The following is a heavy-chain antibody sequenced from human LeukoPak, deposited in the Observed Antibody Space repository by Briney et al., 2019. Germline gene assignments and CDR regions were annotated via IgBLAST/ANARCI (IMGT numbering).Heavy chain of an antibody. V-gene: IGHV4-4*07. CDR2: IYTSGGT. J-gene: IGHJ4*02. D-gene: IGHD3-22*01. Sequence: SETLSLTCTVSGGSISSYYWSWIRQPAGKGLEWIGRIYTSGGTNYNPSLKSRVTISVDTSKNQFSLKLSSVTAADTAVYYCARVAYYYDSSGFFDYWGQGTLVTVSS. CDR1: GGSISSYY. CDR3: ARVAYYYDSSGFFDY.